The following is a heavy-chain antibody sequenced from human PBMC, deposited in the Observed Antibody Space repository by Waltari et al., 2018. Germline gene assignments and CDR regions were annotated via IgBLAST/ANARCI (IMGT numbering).Heavy chain of an antibody. CDR2: IYHSGST. D-gene: IGHD6-13*01. CDR1: GYSIRSGYY. J-gene: IGHJ3*02. V-gene: IGHV4-38-2*01. Sequence: QVQLQESGPGLVKPSETLSLTCAVSGYSIRSGYYWCWTRQPPGKGLEWIGSIYHSGSTYYNPSLKSRVTISVDTSKNQFSLKLSSVTAADTAVYYCARQPIAAPDNDAFDIWGQGTMVTVSS. CDR3: ARQPIAAPDNDAFDI.